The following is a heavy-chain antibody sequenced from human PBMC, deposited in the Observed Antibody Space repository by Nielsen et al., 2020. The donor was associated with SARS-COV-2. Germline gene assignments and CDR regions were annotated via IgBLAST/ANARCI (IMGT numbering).Heavy chain of an antibody. D-gene: IGHD3-10*01. J-gene: IGHJ4*02. CDR3: AKELLWFGEGRNSGFDY. CDR2: ITWDGGNT. V-gene: IGHV3-43D*03. CDR1: GFIFDDHA. Sequence: GGSLRLSCAASGFIFDDHAMHWVRQVPGKGLEWVSLITWDGGNTNYADSVRGRFTISRDNSKNSLYLQMNSLKPEDTALYYCAKELLWFGEGRNSGFDYWGQGTLVTVAS.